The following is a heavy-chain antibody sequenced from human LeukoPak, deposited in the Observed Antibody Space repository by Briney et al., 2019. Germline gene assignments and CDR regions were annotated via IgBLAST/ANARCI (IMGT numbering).Heavy chain of an antibody. CDR3: ARDPDISGSKGLDY. V-gene: IGHV1-3*01. Sequence: GASVKVSCKASGYTFTSYAMHWVRQAPGQRLEWMGWINAGNGNTEYSQKFQGRVTITRDTSASTAYMELSSLRSEDTAVYYCARDPDISGSKGLDYWGQGTLVTVSS. CDR1: GYTFTSYA. J-gene: IGHJ4*02. CDR2: INAGNGNT. D-gene: IGHD1-26*01.